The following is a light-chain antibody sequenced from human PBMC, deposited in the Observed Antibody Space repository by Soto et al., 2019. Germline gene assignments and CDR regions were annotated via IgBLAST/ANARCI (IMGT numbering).Light chain of an antibody. CDR1: QSVSSSY. J-gene: IGKJ2*01. Sequence: ENVLTQSPGTLSLSPGERATLSCRASQSVSSSYSAWYQQKPGQAPRLLIYGESRRATGIPDRFSGSGSGTDFTLTISRLQPEDFAVYYCQQFGSLPYTFGQGTKLEIK. CDR2: GES. V-gene: IGKV3-20*01. CDR3: QQFGSLPYT.